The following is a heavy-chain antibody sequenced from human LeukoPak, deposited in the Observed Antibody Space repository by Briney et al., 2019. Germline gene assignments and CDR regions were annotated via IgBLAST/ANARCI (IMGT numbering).Heavy chain of an antibody. V-gene: IGHV1-46*01. Sequence: ASVKVSCKASGYTFTSYYMHWVRQAPGQGLEWMGIINASGDSTSYAQKFQGRVTMTRDMSTSTVYMELSSLRSEDTAVYYCARDIGFYYYYYYMDVWGKGTTVTVSS. CDR3: ARDIGFYYYYYYMDV. J-gene: IGHJ6*03. CDR2: INASGDST. CDR1: GYTFTSYY. D-gene: IGHD2-15*01.